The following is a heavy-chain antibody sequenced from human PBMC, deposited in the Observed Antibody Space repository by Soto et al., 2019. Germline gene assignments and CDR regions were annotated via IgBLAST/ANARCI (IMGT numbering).Heavy chain of an antibody. CDR3: ARDLGGCSGGSCRYNWFDS. V-gene: IGHV1-69*06. CDR2: IVPIYGTA. Sequence: SVKVSCKASGDTFSNYAISWVRQSPGQGLEWMGGIVPIYGTATYAQKFQGRVTITADKSTSTADMELYTLRSEDTALYYCARDLGGCSGGSCRYNWFDSWGQGTLVTVST. J-gene: IGHJ5*01. CDR1: GDTFSNYA. D-gene: IGHD2-15*01.